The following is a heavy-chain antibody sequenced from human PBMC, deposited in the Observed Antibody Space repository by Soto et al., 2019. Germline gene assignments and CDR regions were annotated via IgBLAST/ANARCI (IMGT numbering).Heavy chain of an antibody. D-gene: IGHD2-21*01. V-gene: IGHV4-59*01. CDR3: AASCVGCGGFNYYGMDV. J-gene: IGHJ6*02. CDR2: IYYSGST. Sequence: SESLSLTCTVSGGSISNYFWSWIRQPPGKGLEWIGYIYYSGSTNYNPSLKSRVTISVDTSKNQFSLKLSSVTAADTAVYYCAASCVGCGGFNYYGMDVWGQGTTVTVSS. CDR1: GGSISNYF.